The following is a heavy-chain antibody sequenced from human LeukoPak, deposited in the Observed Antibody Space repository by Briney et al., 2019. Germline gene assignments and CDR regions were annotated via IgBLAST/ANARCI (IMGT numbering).Heavy chain of an antibody. CDR2: ISASGSAI. CDR1: GFPLSSYS. CDR3: VRVKGTYFDY. Sequence: GGSLRLSCAASGFPLSSYSMNWVRQAPGKGVEGISYISASGSAIYYVDSVKGRVTVSRDNARNSLFLQMDSPRAEDTAVYYCVRVKGTYFDYWGPGTLVTVSS. D-gene: IGHD1-1*01. V-gene: IGHV3-48*01. J-gene: IGHJ4*02.